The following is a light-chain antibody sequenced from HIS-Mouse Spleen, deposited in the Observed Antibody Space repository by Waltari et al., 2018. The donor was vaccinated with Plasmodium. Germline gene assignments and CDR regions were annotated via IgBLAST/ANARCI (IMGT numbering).Light chain of an antibody. V-gene: IGLV3-1*01. J-gene: IGLJ3*02. Sequence: SYELTQPPSVSVSPGQTASITCSGDKLGDKYACWYQQKPGQSPVLVIYQDSKRPSGIPGRFSVSNSGNTATLTISGTQAMDEADYYCQAWDSSTAVFGGGTQLTVL. CDR1: KLGDKY. CDR3: QAWDSSTAV. CDR2: QDS.